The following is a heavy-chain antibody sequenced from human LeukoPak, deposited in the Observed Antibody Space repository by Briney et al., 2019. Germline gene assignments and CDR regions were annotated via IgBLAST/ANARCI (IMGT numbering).Heavy chain of an antibody. CDR1: GYTFTGYY. CDR2: INPNSGGT. J-gene: IGHJ5*02. V-gene: IGHV1-2*02. Sequence: ASVKVSRKASGYTFTGYYMHWVRQAPGQGLEWMGWINPNSGGTNYAQKFQGRVTMTRDTSISTAYMELSRLRSDDTAVYYCARVPGGINNWFDPWGQGTLVTVSS. D-gene: IGHD4-23*01. CDR3: ARVPGGINNWFDP.